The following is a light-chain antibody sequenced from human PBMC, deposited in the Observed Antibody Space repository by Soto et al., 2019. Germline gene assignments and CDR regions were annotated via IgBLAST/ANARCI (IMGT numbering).Light chain of an antibody. V-gene: IGKV1-39*01. CDR2: YXS. Sequence: DIHMTQSPSSLSASLGDRVTFSXRASQSVGVYFNWYRQYTGXAPQXXXYYXSSLQRGGPSRCSGSGSGTDFTLTISSLQPKNFSNYYFQQSYSSLITFGQGTRLEIK. CDR1: QSVGVY. CDR3: QQSYSSLIT. J-gene: IGKJ5*01.